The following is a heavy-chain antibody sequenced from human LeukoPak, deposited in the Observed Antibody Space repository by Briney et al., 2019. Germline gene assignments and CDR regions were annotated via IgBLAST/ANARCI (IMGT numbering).Heavy chain of an antibody. CDR1: GDSVSSGY. D-gene: IGHD2-15*01. Sequence: PSETLSLTCNVSGDSVSSGYWSWIRQSPGKGLEWIGFIHDTGITDYNPSLKSRLLMSLDTSKYQFSLNLRAVTAADTAVYYCAGRGHRYSRDWGQGILVTISS. V-gene: IGHV4-4*09. CDR3: AGRGHRYSRD. J-gene: IGHJ1*01. CDR2: IHDTGIT.